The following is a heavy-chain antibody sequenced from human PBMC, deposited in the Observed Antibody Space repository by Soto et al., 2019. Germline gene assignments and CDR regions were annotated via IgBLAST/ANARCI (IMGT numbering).Heavy chain of an antibody. CDR2: INAGNGNT. J-gene: IGHJ6*02. CDR1: GYTFTSYA. V-gene: IGHV1-3*01. CDR3: ARDLSTGGANYYYYYGMDV. D-gene: IGHD4-17*01. Sequence: ASVKVSCKASGYTFTSYAMHWVRQAPGQRLEWMGWINAGNGNTKYSQKFQGRVTITRDTSASTAYMELSSLRSEDTAVYYCARDLSTGGANYYYYYGMDVWGQGTTVTVSS.